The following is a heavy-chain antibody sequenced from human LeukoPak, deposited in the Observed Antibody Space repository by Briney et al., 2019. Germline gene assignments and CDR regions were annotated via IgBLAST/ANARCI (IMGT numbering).Heavy chain of an antibody. J-gene: IGHJ5*02. Sequence: PGGSLRLSCAVSGFTFSSYSMNWVRQAPGKGLEWVSSISSSSSYIYYADSVKGRFTISRDNAKNSLYLQMNSLRAEDTAVYYCASVRVYGSGSPDWFDPWGQGTLVTVSS. V-gene: IGHV3-21*01. CDR2: ISSSSSYI. CDR1: GFTFSSYS. CDR3: ASVRVYGSGSPDWFDP. D-gene: IGHD3-10*01.